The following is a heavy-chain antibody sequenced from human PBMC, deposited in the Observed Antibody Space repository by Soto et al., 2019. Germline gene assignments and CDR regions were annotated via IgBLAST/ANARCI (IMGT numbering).Heavy chain of an antibody. J-gene: IGHJ3*02. V-gene: IGHV5-10-1*01. CDR1: GYSFTSHW. Sequence: GGSLKISCKGSGYSFTSHWISWVRQMPGKGLEWMGRIDPSDSYTNYSPSFQGHVTISADKSISTAYLQWSSLKASDTAMYYCARHGIVVVPAAISAFDIWGQGTMVTVSS. D-gene: IGHD2-2*01. CDR2: IDPSDSYT. CDR3: ARHGIVVVPAAISAFDI.